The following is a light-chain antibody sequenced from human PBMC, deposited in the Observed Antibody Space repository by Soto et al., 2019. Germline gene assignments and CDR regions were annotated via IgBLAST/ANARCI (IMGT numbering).Light chain of an antibody. J-gene: IGLJ1*01. Sequence: QSALTQPASVSGSPGQSITISCTVTSSDVGGYHYVSWYQQHPGKAPKLLIYEVTNRPSGVSNRFSGSKSDNTASLTISGLQAEDEAEYYCSAYTSRSAVFGTGTKVTVL. CDR2: EVT. CDR1: SSDVGGYHY. V-gene: IGLV2-14*01. CDR3: SAYTSRSAV.